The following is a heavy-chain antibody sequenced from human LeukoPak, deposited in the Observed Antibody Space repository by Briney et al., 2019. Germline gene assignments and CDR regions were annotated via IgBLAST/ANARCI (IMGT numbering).Heavy chain of an antibody. Sequence: GGSLRLSCAVSGFSFTNFWMSWVRQAPGRGLEWVANIHPEGNEKYHVESVKGRFTISRDNTKNLLFLQMNGLRVEDTAVYYCARGDAFSGDHWGQGTLITVSS. V-gene: IGHV3-7*04. CDR1: GFSFTNFW. CDR2: IHPEGNEK. J-gene: IGHJ4*02. CDR3: ARGDAFSGDH.